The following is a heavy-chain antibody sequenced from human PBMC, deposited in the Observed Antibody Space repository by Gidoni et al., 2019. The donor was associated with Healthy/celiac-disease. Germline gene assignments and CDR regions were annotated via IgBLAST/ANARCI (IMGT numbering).Heavy chain of an antibody. Sequence: QVQLVQSGAEVKKPGASVKVSCQVSGYTLTELSMHWVRQAPGKGLEWMGGFDPEDGETIYAQKFQGRVTMTEDTSTDTAYMELSSLRSEDTAVYYCATDFGPELAAGVGAAFDIWGQGTMVTVSS. V-gene: IGHV1-24*01. D-gene: IGHD2-15*01. CDR1: GYTLTELS. CDR3: ATDFGPELAAGVGAAFDI. CDR2: FDPEDGET. J-gene: IGHJ3*02.